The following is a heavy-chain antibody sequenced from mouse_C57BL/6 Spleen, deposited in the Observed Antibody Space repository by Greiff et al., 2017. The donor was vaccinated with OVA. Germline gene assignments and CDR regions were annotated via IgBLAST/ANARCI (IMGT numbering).Heavy chain of an antibody. CDR3: ARYLSYWYFDV. CDR2: IDPSDSYT. Sequence: QVQLQQPGAELVMPGASVKLSCKASGYTFTSYWMHWVKQRPGQGLEWIGEIDPSDSYTNYNQKFKGKSTLTVDKSSSTAYMQLSSLTSEDSAVYYCARYLSYWYFDVWGTGTTVTVSS. V-gene: IGHV1-69*01. CDR1: GYTFTSYW. J-gene: IGHJ1*03.